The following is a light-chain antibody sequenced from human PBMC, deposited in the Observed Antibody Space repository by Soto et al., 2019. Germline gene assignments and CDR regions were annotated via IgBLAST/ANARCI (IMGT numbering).Light chain of an antibody. CDR1: KSISRN. CDR3: QQNSSIPIT. V-gene: IGKV1-39*01. Sequence: DIQMTQSPSSLSASMGDKVTFTGRESKSISRNLNWYQQKPGKAPHLLIYAASSLQSGVPSRFRGGGSGTDFTLTITGLQPEDFAAYYCQQNSSIPITFGQGTRLEIK. CDR2: AAS. J-gene: IGKJ5*01.